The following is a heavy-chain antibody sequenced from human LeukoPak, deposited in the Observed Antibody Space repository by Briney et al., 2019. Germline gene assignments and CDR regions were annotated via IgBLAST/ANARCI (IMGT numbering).Heavy chain of an antibody. Sequence: SVKVSCKASGGTFSSYAISWVRQAPGQGLEWMGGTIPIFGTANYAQKFQGRVTITADESTSTAYMELSSLRSEDTAVYYCARNREYCSGGSCYHWFDPWGQGTLVTVSS. CDR1: GGTFSSYA. V-gene: IGHV1-69*13. CDR2: TIPIFGTA. CDR3: ARNREYCSGGSCYHWFDP. D-gene: IGHD2-15*01. J-gene: IGHJ5*02.